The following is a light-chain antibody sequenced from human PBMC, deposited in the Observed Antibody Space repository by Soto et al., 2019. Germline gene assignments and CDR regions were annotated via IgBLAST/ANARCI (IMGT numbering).Light chain of an antibody. CDR1: SSDVGGYNY. CDR3: SSYTTSNTRQIV. CDR2: DVS. J-gene: IGLJ1*01. V-gene: IGLV2-14*03. Sequence: LTQPASVSGSPGQSITISCTGTSSDVGGYNYVSWYQHHPGKAPKLMIYDVSNRPSGVSNRFSGSKSGNTASLTISGLQPEDEADYYCSSYTTSNTRQIVFGTGTRSPS.